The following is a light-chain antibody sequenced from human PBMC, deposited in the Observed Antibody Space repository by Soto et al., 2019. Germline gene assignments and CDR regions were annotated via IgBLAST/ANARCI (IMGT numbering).Light chain of an antibody. J-gene: IGKJ1*01. CDR1: QSISSW. CDR2: KAS. Sequence: DIQMTQSPSTLSASVGDRVTITCRASQSISSWLAWYQQKPGKAPKLLIYKASSLESGVPSRFSGRGSGTEFTITISSLQPDDFATYYCQQYTSYSGTFGQGTKVEIK. CDR3: QQYTSYSGT. V-gene: IGKV1-5*03.